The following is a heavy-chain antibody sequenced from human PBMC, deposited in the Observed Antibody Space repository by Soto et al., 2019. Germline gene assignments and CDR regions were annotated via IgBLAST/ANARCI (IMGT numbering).Heavy chain of an antibody. Sequence: SETLSLTCTVSGGSISSYYWSWIRQPPGKGLEWIGYIYYSGSTNYNPSLRSRVTISVDTSKNQFSLKLSSVTAADTAVYYCARRRGPRAPFDIWGQGTMVTVSS. J-gene: IGHJ3*02. V-gene: IGHV4-59*08. CDR3: ARRRGPRAPFDI. CDR1: GGSISSYY. D-gene: IGHD3-10*01. CDR2: IYYSGST.